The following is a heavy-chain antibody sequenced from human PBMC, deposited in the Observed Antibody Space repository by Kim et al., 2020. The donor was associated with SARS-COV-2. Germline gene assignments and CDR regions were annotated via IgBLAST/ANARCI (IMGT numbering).Heavy chain of an antibody. V-gene: IGHV3-33*01. CDR3: ARDQDSITMVRGVPDY. J-gene: IGHJ4*02. CDR2: IWYDGSNK. Sequence: LSLTCAASGFTFSSYGMHWVRQAPGKGLEWVAVIWYDGSNKYYADSVKGRFTISRDNSKNTLYLHMNSLRAEDTAVYYCARDQDSITMVRGVPDYWGQGTLVTVSS. D-gene: IGHD3-10*01. CDR1: GFTFSSYG.